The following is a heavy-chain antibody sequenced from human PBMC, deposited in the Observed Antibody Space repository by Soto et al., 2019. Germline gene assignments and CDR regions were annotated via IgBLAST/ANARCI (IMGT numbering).Heavy chain of an antibody. CDR3: ASKFGELLADAFDI. J-gene: IGHJ3*02. Sequence: PSETLSLTCAVYGGSFSGYYWSWIRQPPGKGLEWIGEINHSGSTNYNPSLKSRVTISVDTSKNQFSLKLSSVTAADTAVYYCASKFGELLADAFDIWGQGTVVTVSS. CDR1: GGSFSGYY. CDR2: INHSGST. D-gene: IGHD3-10*01. V-gene: IGHV4-34*01.